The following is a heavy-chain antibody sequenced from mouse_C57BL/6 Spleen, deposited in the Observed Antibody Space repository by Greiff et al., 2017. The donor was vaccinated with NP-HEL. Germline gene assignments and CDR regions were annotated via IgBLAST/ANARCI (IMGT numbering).Heavy chain of an antibody. Sequence: QVQLQQSGSELRSPGSSVKLSCKDFDSEVFPIAYMSWVRQKPGHGFEWIGGILPSIGRTIYGEKFEDKATLDADTLSNTAYLELNSLTSEDSAIYYCARRGIYYDYDGWYFDVWGTGTTVTVSS. V-gene: IGHV15-2*01. CDR1: DSEVFPIAY. CDR3: ARRGIYYDYDGWYFDV. D-gene: IGHD2-4*01. J-gene: IGHJ1*03. CDR2: ILPSIGRT.